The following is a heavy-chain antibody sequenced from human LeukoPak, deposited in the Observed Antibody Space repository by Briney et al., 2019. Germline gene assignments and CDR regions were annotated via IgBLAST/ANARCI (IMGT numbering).Heavy chain of an antibody. V-gene: IGHV5-51*01. CDR1: GYSFTSYW. CDR3: ARLGGYSSGWYPNLPFNY. D-gene: IGHD6-19*01. Sequence: GESLKISCKGSGYSFTSYWIGWVRQMPGKGLEWMGIIYPGDSDTRYSPSFQGQVTISADKSISTAYLQWSSLKASDTAMYYCARLGGYSSGWYPNLPFNYWGQGTLVTVSS. CDR2: IYPGDSDT. J-gene: IGHJ4*02.